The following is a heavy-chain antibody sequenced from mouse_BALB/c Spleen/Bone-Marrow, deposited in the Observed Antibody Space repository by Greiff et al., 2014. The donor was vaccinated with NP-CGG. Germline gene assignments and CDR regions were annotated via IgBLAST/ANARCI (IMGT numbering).Heavy chain of an antibody. CDR3: AIYYGNYYAMDY. Sequence: VHVKQSGAELVKPGASVKLSCTAAGFNIKDTYMHWVKQRPEQGLEWIGRIDPANGNTKYDPKFQGKATITADTSSNTAYLQLSSPTSEDTAVYYCAIYYGNYYAMDYWGQGTSVTVSS. CDR1: GFNIKDTY. V-gene: IGHV14-3*02. J-gene: IGHJ4*01. CDR2: IDPANGNT. D-gene: IGHD2-1*01.